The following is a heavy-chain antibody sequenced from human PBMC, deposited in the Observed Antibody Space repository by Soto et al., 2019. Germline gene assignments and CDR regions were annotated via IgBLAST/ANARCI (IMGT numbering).Heavy chain of an antibody. CDR3: ASIAVSGYLAV. V-gene: IGHV4-31*03. D-gene: IGHD3-9*01. CDR1: AADINSGVFT. CDR2: ISHSGST. Sequence: PSQSLPRTCSLSAADINSGVFTWTWIRQHAWKGLEWLCYISHSGSTDYNPSLKSRLSISGDTSKNHFSLTLTSVTAADAAVYSCASIAVSGYLAVWGQGTTVTVSS. J-gene: IGHJ6*02.